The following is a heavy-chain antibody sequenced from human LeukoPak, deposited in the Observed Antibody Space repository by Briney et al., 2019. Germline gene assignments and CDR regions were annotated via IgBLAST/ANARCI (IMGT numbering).Heavy chain of an antibody. CDR2: ISYDGSNK. CDR1: GFTFSSYG. D-gene: IGHD1-26*01. CDR3: AKGSSYYPFDY. Sequence: PGGSLRLSCAASGFTFSSYGMHWVRQAPGKGLDWVAVISYDGSNKYYADSVKGRFTISRDNSKNTLYLQMNSLRAEDTAVYYCAKGSSYYPFDYWGQGTLVTVSS. V-gene: IGHV3-30*18. J-gene: IGHJ4*02.